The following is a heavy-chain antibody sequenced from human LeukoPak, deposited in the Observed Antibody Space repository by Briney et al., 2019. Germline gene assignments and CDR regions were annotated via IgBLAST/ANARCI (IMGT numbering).Heavy chain of an antibody. V-gene: IGHV3-23*01. CDR3: ARNVLLWFGELPRPYYFDY. J-gene: IGHJ4*02. CDR1: GFTFSSYA. D-gene: IGHD3-10*01. CDR2: ISGSGGST. Sequence: GGSPRLSCAASGFTFSSYAMSWVRQAPGKGLEWVPAISGSGGSTYYADSVKGRFTISRDNSKNTLYLQMNSLRAEDTAVYYCARNVLLWFGELPRPYYFDYWGQGTLVTVSS.